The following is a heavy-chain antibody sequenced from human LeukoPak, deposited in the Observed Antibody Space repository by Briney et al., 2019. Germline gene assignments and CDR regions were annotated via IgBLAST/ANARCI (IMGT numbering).Heavy chain of an antibody. D-gene: IGHD3-3*01. Sequence: PGGSLRLSCLASGFTFNSYAMHWVRQAPGKGLEWVAFIRHDGSSEYYADSVKGRFIISRDRSGNTLSLQMKSLRPEDTAMYYCARHNTRFLERLPALGSWGQGTLVTVSS. CDR3: ARHNTRFLERLPALGS. J-gene: IGHJ5*02. CDR1: GFTFNSYA. V-gene: IGHV3-30*02. CDR2: IRHDGSSE.